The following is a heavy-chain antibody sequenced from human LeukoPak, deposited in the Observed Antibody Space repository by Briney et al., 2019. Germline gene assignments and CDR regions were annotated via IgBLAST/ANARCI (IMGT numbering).Heavy chain of an antibody. V-gene: IGHV4-59*01. D-gene: IGHD3-3*01. CDR1: GGSISSYY. CDR3: ARAMGDYDFWSGYYLNWFDP. J-gene: IGHJ5*02. CDR2: IYYGGST. Sequence: SETLSLTCTVSGGSISSYYWSWIRQPPGKGLEWIGYIYYGGSTNYNPSLKSRVTISVDTSKNQFSLKLSSVTAADTAVYYCARAMGDYDFWSGYYLNWFDPWGQGTLVTVSS.